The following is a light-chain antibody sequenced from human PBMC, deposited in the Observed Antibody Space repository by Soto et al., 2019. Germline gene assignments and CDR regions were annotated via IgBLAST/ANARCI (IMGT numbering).Light chain of an antibody. V-gene: IGKV1-6*01. J-gene: IGKJ1*01. Sequence: AIQMTKSPSALSASVGDRVTITCRASQGIRNALGWYQQKPGKAPKLLIDDASSLQSGVPSRFRGSGSGTDFTLTISSLQPEDFDTYYCLQEYTYPLTFGQGTKVEVK. CDR2: DAS. CDR1: QGIRNA. CDR3: LQEYTYPLT.